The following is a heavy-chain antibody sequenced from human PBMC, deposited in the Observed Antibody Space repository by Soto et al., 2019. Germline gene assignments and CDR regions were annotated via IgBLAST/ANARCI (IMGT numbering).Heavy chain of an antibody. Sequence: GGSLRLSCVASGFTFSSYSMNWVRQAPGKGLEWVSSISSSSSYIYYADSVKGRFTISRDNAKNSLYLQMNSLRAEDTAVYYCARAGGSYPANWFAPWGQGTLVTVSS. J-gene: IGHJ5*02. CDR1: GFTFSSYS. CDR2: ISSSSSYI. D-gene: IGHD1-26*01. V-gene: IGHV3-21*01. CDR3: ARAGGSYPANWFAP.